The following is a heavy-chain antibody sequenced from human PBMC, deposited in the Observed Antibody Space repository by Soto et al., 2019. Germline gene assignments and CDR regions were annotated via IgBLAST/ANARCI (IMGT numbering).Heavy chain of an antibody. D-gene: IGHD5-12*01. J-gene: IGHJ4*02. Sequence: QLQLQESGPGLVMPSETLSLTCTVSGGSISNTIYYWGWIRQPPGKGLEWIGTVYYNGRTYYNPSLKSRVTRSVDTSKNQLSLKLSSVTAADTAVYYSARVPQRDYGYPDYWGQGTLVTVSS. CDR2: VYYNGRT. CDR1: GGSISNTIYY. CDR3: ARVPQRDYGYPDY. V-gene: IGHV4-39*01.